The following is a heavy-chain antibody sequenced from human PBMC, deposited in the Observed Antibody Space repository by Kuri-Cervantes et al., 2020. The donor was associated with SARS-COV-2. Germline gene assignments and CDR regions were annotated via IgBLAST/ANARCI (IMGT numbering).Heavy chain of an antibody. CDR1: GYSFTSYW. J-gene: IGHJ4*02. D-gene: IGHD2-2*02. CDR3: ARQSADCSSTSCYIDY. CDR2: IYPGDSDT. Sequence: KVSCKGSGYSFTSYWIGWVRQMPGKGLEWMGIIYPGDSDTRYSPSSQGQVTISADKSISTAYLQWSSLKASDTAMYYCARQSADCSSTSCYIDYWGQGTLVTVSS. V-gene: IGHV5-51*01.